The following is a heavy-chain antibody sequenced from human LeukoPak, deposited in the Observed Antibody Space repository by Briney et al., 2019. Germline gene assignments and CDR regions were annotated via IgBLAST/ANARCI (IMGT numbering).Heavy chain of an antibody. CDR1: GFTFSNAW. D-gene: IGHD3-22*01. CDR2: IKSKTDGGTT. CDR3: TTDWIFPGYDSSGYPLGAYDY. V-gene: IGHV3-15*01. J-gene: IGHJ4*02. Sequence: GGSLRLSCAASGFTFSNAWMSWVRQAPGKGLEWVGRIKSKTDGGTTDYAAPVKGRFTISRDDSKNTLYLQMNSLKTEDTAVYYCTTDWIFPGYDSSGYPLGAYDYWGQGTLVTVSS.